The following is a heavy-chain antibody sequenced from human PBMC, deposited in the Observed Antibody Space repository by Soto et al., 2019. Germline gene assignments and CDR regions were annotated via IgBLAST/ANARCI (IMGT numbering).Heavy chain of an antibody. Sequence: PGGSLRLSCAASGFTFRSYAMSWVRQAPGKGLEWVSGISGSGISTHYADSVKGRFTVSRDNSKNTLYLQMNSLRAEDTAVYNCAKAPVGPDCYFYLWGRGTLAPVSS. V-gene: IGHV3-23*01. CDR3: AKAPVGPDCYFYL. CDR1: GFTFRSYA. CDR2: ISGSGIST. J-gene: IGHJ2*01.